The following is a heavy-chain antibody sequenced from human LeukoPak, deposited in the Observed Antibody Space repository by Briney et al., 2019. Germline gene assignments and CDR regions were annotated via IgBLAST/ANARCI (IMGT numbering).Heavy chain of an antibody. J-gene: IGHJ5*02. V-gene: IGHV1-69*01. CDR1: GGTFSSYA. CDR3: ARYRLRVTSRLAIPGGWFDP. D-gene: IGHD3-16*02. Sequence: GASVKVSCKASGGTFSSYAISWVRQAPGQGLEWMGGIIPIFGTANYAQKFQGRVTITADESTSTAYMELSSLRSEDTAVYYCARYRLRVTSRLAIPGGWFDPWGQGTLVTVSS. CDR2: IIPIFGTA.